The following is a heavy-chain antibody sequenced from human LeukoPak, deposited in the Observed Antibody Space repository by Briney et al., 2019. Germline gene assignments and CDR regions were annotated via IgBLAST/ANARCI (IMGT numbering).Heavy chain of an antibody. D-gene: IGHD3-22*01. Sequence: QAGGSLRLSCAASGFTVSSNYMSWVRQAPGKGLEWVSVIYSGGSTYYADSVKGRFTISRDNSKNTLYLQMNSLRAEDTAVYYCARDGEHDYYDSSGYYRQGYFQHWGQGTLVTVSS. CDR1: GFTVSSNY. J-gene: IGHJ1*01. CDR3: ARDGEHDYYDSSGYYRQGYFQH. V-gene: IGHV3-66*01. CDR2: IYSGGST.